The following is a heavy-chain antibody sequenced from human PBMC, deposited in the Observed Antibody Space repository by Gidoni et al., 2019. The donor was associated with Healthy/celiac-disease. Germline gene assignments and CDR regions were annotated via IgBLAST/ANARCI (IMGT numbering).Heavy chain of an antibody. J-gene: IGHJ3*02. Sequence: QVQLQESGPGLVKPSETLCLTCTVSGYSISSGFYWGWFRQLPGTGLEWIGSIDHSGSTYYNPSLKCRGTISVDTSKNQFSLKLSSGTAADAAVYYCARGGYYDFWSGYDDAFDIWGQGTMVTVSS. CDR1: GYSISSGFY. V-gene: IGHV4-38-2*02. CDR3: ARGGYYDFWSGYDDAFDI. CDR2: IDHSGST. D-gene: IGHD3-3*01.